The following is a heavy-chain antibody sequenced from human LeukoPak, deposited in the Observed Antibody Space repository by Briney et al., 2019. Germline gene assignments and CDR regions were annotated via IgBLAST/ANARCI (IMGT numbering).Heavy chain of an antibody. CDR2: ISSSSSYI. CDR3: ARDGGMTTVTNFDY. V-gene: IGHV3-21*01. CDR1: GFTFSSYS. J-gene: IGHJ4*02. D-gene: IGHD4-17*01. Sequence: GGSLRLSCAASGFTFSSYSMNWVRQAPGKGLEWVSSISSSSSYIYYADSVKGRFTISRDNAKNSLYLQMSSLRAEDTAVYYCARDGGMTTVTNFDYWGQGTLVTVSS.